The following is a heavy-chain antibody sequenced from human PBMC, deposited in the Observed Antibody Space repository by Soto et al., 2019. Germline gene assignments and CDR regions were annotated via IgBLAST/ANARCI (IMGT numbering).Heavy chain of an antibody. V-gene: IGHV1-2*04. CDR3: ARGFGEENYYGMDV. J-gene: IGHJ6*02. CDR2: INPNSGGT. CDR1: GYTFSGYY. D-gene: IGHD3-10*01. Sequence: QVQLVQSGAEVKKPGASVKVSCKASGYTFSGYYMHWVRQAPGQGLEWMGWINPNSGGTNYAQKFQGWVTMTKDTSISTAYMELSRLRSDDTAVYYCARGFGEENYYGMDVWGQGTTVTVSS.